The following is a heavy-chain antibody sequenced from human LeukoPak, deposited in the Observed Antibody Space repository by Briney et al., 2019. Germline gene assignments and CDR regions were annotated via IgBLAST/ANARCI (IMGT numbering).Heavy chain of an antibody. CDR1: GYTLTELS. J-gene: IGHJ4*02. CDR3: ARGAHAYQLLSPFDY. V-gene: IGHV1-18*01. D-gene: IGHD2-2*01. Sequence: ASVKVSCKVSGYTLTELSMHWVRQAPGQGLEWMGWISAYNGNTNYAQKLQGRVTMTTDTSTSTAYMELRSLRSDDTAVYYCARGAHAYQLLSPFDYWGQGTLVTVSS. CDR2: ISAYNGNT.